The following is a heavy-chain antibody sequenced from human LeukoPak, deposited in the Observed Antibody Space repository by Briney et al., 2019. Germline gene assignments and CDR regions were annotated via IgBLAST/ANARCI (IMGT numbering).Heavy chain of an antibody. Sequence: GGSLRLSCAASGFTVSSNYMSWVRQAPGKGLEWVSVIYSGGSTYYADSVKGRFTISRDNYKNTLYLQMNSLRAEDTAVYYCARDARPVYGDYDDGLDVWGKGTTVTVSS. CDR1: GFTVSSNY. J-gene: IGHJ6*04. CDR3: ARDARPVYGDYDDGLDV. V-gene: IGHV3-53*01. D-gene: IGHD4-17*01. CDR2: IYSGGST.